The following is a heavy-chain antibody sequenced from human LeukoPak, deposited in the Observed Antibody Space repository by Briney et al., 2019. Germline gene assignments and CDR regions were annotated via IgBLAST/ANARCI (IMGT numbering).Heavy chain of an antibody. CDR2: IDRGDST. V-gene: IGHV3-66*01. CDR3: ARDGPSMSIQH. D-gene: IGHD6-6*01. J-gene: IGHJ1*01. CDR1: GFTFTNYA. Sequence: GGSLRLSCAASGFTFTNYAMSWVRQAPGKGLEWVSVIDRGDSTYYVDSVKGRFTISRDNSKNTLYLQMNSLRADDTAVYYCARDGPSMSIQHWGQGTLVTVSS.